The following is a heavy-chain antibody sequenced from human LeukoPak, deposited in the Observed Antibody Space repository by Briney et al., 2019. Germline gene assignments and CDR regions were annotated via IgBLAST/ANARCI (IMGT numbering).Heavy chain of an antibody. D-gene: IGHD2-2*02. CDR2: IYYSGST. V-gene: IGHV4-59*01. Sequence: SETLSLTCTVSGGSISSYYWSWIRQPPGKGLEWIGYIYYSGSTNYNPSLKSRVTISVDTSKNQFSLKLSSVTAADTAVYYCARENIVVVPAAIGYYYYMDVWGKGTTVTVSS. CDR3: ARENIVVVPAAIGYYYYMDV. CDR1: GGSISSYY. J-gene: IGHJ6*03.